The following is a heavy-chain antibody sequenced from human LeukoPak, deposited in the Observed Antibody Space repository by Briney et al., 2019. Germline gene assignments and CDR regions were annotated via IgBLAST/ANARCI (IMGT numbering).Heavy chain of an antibody. J-gene: IGHJ4*02. V-gene: IGHV5-51*01. CDR2: IYPGDSDT. Sequence: GESLKISCKGSGYSFTSYWIGWVRQMPGKGLEWMGIIYPGDSDTRYSPSFQGQVTISADKSISTAYLQWSSLKASDTAMYYCARGPPTETATIAYYFDYWGQGTLVTVSS. CDR3: ARGPPTETATIAYYFDY. CDR1: GYSFTSYW. D-gene: IGHD5-24*01.